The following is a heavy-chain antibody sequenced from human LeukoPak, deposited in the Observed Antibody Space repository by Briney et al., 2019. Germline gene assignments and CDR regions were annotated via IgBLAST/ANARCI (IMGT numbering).Heavy chain of an antibody. CDR2: MSGDGKTI. Sequence: GGSLRLSCAASGFTFSTYSMTWVRQAPGKGLEWVSSMSGDGKTIFYADSVRGRFTISRDNAKKSLYLKMNSLRDEDTAAYYGAREHSNMVRGVILDYWGQGTLVTVSS. J-gene: IGHJ4*02. CDR1: GFTFSTYS. V-gene: IGHV3-48*02. CDR3: AREHSNMVRGVILDY. D-gene: IGHD3-10*01.